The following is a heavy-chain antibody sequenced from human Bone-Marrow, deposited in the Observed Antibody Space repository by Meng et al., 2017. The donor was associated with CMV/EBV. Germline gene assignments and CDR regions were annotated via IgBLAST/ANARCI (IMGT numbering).Heavy chain of an antibody. CDR3: AREGLAAAVDY. CDR1: GFTFDDYA. V-gene: IGHV3-9*01. D-gene: IGHD6-13*01. CDR2: ISWNSGSI. J-gene: IGHJ4*02. Sequence: LSLTCAASGFTFDDYAMHWVRQAPGKGLEWVSGISWNSGSIGYADSVKGRFTISRDNAKNSLYLQMNSLRAEDTAVYYCAREGLAAAVDYWGQGTLVTVSS.